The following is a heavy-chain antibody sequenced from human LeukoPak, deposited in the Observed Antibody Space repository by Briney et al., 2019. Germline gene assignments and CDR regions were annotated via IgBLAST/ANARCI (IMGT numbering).Heavy chain of an antibody. Sequence: SGTLSLTCAVSGGSISSSNWWSWIRQPPGKGLEWIGEIYHSGSTNYNPSLKSRVTISVDTSKNQFSLKLSSVTAADTAVYYCARGQRLGDFWSGYYSRWFDPWGQGTLVTVSS. J-gene: IGHJ5*02. D-gene: IGHD3-3*01. CDR1: GGSISSSNW. V-gene: IGHV4-4*02. CDR2: IYHSGST. CDR3: ARGQRLGDFWSGYYSRWFDP.